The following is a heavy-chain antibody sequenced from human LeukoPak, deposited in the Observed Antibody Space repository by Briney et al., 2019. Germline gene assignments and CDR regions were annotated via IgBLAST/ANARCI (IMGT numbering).Heavy chain of an antibody. CDR1: GGSFSGYY. CDR2: INHSGST. V-gene: IGHV4-34*01. CDR3: ARSKLELPRFDY. D-gene: IGHD1-7*01. J-gene: IGHJ4*02. Sequence: SETLSLTCAVYGGSFSGYYWSWIRQPPGKGLEWSGEINHSGSTNYNPSLKSRVTISVDTSKNQFSLKLSSVTAADTAVYYCARSKLELPRFDYWGQGTLVTVSS.